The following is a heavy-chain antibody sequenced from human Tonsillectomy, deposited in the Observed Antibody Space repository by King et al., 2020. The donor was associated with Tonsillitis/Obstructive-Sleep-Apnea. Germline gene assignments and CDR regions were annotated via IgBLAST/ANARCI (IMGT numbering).Heavy chain of an antibody. V-gene: IGHV4-59*08. CDR1: GGSISSYY. J-gene: IGHJ4*02. D-gene: IGHD3-3*01. CDR2: IYYSGGT. CDR3: ARISNDFWSGYYKYYFDY. Sequence: VQLQESGPGLVKPSETLSLTCTVSGGSISSYYWSWIRQPPGKGLEWIGYIYYSGGTNYNPSLKSRVTISVDTSKNQFSLKLSSVTAADTAVYYCARISNDFWSGYYKYYFDYWGQGTLVTVSS.